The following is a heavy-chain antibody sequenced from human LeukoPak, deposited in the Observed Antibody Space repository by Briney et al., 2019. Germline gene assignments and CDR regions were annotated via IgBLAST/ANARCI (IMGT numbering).Heavy chain of an antibody. V-gene: IGHV4-59*01. Sequence: TSETLSLTCTVSGGSISSYYWSWIRQPPGKGLEWIGYIYYSGSTNYNPSLKSRVTISVDTSKNQFSLKLSSVTAADTAVYYCASYSPYGDYDYWGQGTLVTVSS. J-gene: IGHJ4*02. CDR2: IYYSGST. CDR1: GGSISSYY. D-gene: IGHD4-17*01. CDR3: ASYSPYGDYDY.